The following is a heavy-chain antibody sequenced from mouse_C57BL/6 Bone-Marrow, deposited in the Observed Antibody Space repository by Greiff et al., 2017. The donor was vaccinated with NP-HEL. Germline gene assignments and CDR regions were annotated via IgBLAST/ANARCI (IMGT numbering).Heavy chain of an antibody. V-gene: IGHV5-6*01. CDR2: ISSGGSYT. Sequence: EVQLKESGGDLVKPGGSLKLSCAASGFTFSSYGMSWVRQTPDKRLEWVATISSGGSYTYYPDSVKGRFTISRDNAKNTLYLQMSSLKSEDTAMYYCARSYFGDYWGQGTSVTVSS. CDR3: ARSYFGDY. CDR1: GFTFSSYG. D-gene: IGHD1-1*01. J-gene: IGHJ4*01.